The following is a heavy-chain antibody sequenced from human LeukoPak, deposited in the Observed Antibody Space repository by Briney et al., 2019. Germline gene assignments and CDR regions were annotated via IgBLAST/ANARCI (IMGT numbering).Heavy chain of an antibody. J-gene: IGHJ6*03. CDR1: GGAISSGSYY. Sequence: KASETLSLTCTVSGGAISSGSYYWSWSRQPAGKGLEWIGRIYTSGSSNYNPSLKSRVTISVDTSKNQFSLKLISVTAADTAVYYCARGRDMLAYYYYYYMDAWGKGTTVTVSS. V-gene: IGHV4-61*02. CDR3: ARGRDMLAYYYYYYMDA. CDR2: IYTSGSS. D-gene: IGHD2-15*01.